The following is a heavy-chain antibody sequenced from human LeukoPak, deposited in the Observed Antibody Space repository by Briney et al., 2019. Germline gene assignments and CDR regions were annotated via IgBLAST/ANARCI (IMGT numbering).Heavy chain of an antibody. CDR2: INQDGSEE. V-gene: IGHV3-7*01. CDR3: VRDGGVSGYHFLDY. J-gene: IGHJ4*01. Sequence: GGSLRLSCAASGFTFSNYWMTWVRQAPGKGLEWVAHINQDGSEEHYMDSAKARFTISRDNAKNSLSLQMNSLRAEDTAVYYCVRDGGVSGYHFLDYWGQGTLVTVSS. CDR1: GFTFSNYW. D-gene: IGHD5-12*01.